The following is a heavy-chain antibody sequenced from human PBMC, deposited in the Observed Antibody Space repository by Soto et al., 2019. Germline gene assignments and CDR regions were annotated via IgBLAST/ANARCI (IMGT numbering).Heavy chain of an antibody. CDR1: GGSISSYY. CDR2: IYYSGST. Sequence: SETLSLTCTVSGGSISSYYWSWIRQPPGKGLEWIGYIYYSGSTNYNPSLKSRVTISVDTSKNQFSLKLSSVTAADTAVYYCARQASDYYYYYGMDVWGQGTTVTV. CDR3: ARQASDYYYYYGMDV. D-gene: IGHD6-6*01. V-gene: IGHV4-59*08. J-gene: IGHJ6*02.